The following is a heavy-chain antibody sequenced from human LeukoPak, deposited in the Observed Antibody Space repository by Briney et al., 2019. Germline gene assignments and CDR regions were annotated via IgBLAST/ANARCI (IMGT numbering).Heavy chain of an antibody. J-gene: IGHJ6*03. CDR1: GGTFSSYA. CDR3: ARVAEYSNLYYYYYMDV. V-gene: IGHV1-69*06. CDR2: IIPIFGTA. Sequence: GASVKVSCKASGGTFSSYAISWVRQAPGQGLEWMGGIIPIFGTANYAQKFQGRVTITADKSTSTAYMELSSLRSEDTAVYYCARVAEYSNLYYYYYMDVWGKGTTVTISS. D-gene: IGHD6-6*01.